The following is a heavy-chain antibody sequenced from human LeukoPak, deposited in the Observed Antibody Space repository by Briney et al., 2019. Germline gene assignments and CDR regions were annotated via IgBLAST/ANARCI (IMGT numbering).Heavy chain of an antibody. CDR1: GGSFSGYY. CDR2: INHSGST. D-gene: IGHD5-18*01. CDR3: ARVKVDTAMGPRMDV. Sequence: TLSLTCAVYGGSFSGYYWSWIRQPPGKGLEWIGEINHSGSTNYNPSLKSRVTISVDTSKNQFSLKLSSVTAADTAVYYCARVKVDTAMGPRMDVWGQGTTVTVSS. J-gene: IGHJ6*02. V-gene: IGHV4-34*09.